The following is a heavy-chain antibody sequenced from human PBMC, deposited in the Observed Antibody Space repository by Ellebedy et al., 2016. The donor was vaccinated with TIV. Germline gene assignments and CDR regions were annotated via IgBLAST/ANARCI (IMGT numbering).Heavy chain of an antibody. D-gene: IGHD1-26*01. V-gene: IGHV3-23*01. CDR1: AFSGYG. CDR2: ISATGSST. Sequence: GGSLRLXCAASAFSGYGMSWVRQAPGKGLQWVSGISATGSSTYYADSVRGRFTISRDNSKSTLYLQMNSLRAEDTAVYHCAKSPGGASGYYYYMDVWGKGTAVTVSS. CDR3: AKSPGGASGYYYYMDV. J-gene: IGHJ6*03.